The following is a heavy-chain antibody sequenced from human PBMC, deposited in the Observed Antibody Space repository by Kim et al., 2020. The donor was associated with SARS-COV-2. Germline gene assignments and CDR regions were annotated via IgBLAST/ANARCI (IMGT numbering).Heavy chain of an antibody. CDR2: IISGGSYM. J-gene: IGHJ4*02. CDR1: GFTFSDYR. D-gene: IGHD6-19*01. V-gene: IGHV3-21*01. Sequence: GGSLRLSCAASGFTFSDYRMNWVRQAPGKGLEWVSSIISGGSYMYYSDSVKGRFTISRDNAKNSLFLQMKSLRGEDTAVYYCARVAGYSSGWNIDYWGQG. CDR3: ARVAGYSSGWNIDY.